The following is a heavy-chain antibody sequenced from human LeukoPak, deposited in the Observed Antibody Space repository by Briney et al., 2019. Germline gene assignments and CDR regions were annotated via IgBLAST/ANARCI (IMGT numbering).Heavy chain of an antibody. Sequence: VXXSCKASGGTFSSYAISWVRQAPGQGLEWMGGIIPIFGTANYAQKFQGRVMITADESTSTAYMELSSLRSEDTAVYYCARGDMGMDVWGKGTTVTVSS. V-gene: IGHV1-69*13. D-gene: IGHD2-15*01. CDR3: ARGDMGMDV. CDR2: IIPIFGTA. J-gene: IGHJ6*04. CDR1: GGTFSSYA.